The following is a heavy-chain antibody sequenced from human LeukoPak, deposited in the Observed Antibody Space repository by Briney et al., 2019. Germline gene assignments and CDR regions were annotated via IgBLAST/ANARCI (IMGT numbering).Heavy chain of an antibody. J-gene: IGHJ5*02. CDR2: INPHSGAT. Sequence: ASVKVSCKASGYGFSDVYFNWVRHAPGQGLEWMGWINPHSGATNYAQRFQGRVSMDASIDTAYMELSRLTSEDTAVYYCATSSRVTHMCDPWGQGTLVTVSS. CDR1: GYGFSDVY. V-gene: IGHV1-2*02. CDR3: ATSSRVTHMCDP.